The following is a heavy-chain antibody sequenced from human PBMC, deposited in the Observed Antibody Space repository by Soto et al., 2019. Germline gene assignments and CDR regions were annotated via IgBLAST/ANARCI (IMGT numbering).Heavy chain of an antibody. CDR1: GFTFSDYY. CDR3: ARDIVANLYYFDH. Sequence: GGSLRLSCAASGFTFSDYYMSWIRQAPGKGLEWVSYISSSGSTIYYADSVKGRFTISRDNAKNSLYLQMNSLRAEDTAVYYCARDIVANLYYFDHWGQGTLVTVPQ. J-gene: IGHJ4*02. D-gene: IGHD5-12*01. CDR2: ISSSGSTI. V-gene: IGHV3-11*01.